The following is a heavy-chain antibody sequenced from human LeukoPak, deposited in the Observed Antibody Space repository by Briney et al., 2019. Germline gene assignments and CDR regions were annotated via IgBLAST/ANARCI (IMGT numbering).Heavy chain of an antibody. CDR3: ARNRYGELDY. CDR2: ISSSSSYI. Sequence: PGGSLRLSCAASGFTFSSYSMNWVRQAPGKGLEWVSSISSSSSYIYYADSVKGRFTISRDNSKNTLYLQMNSLRAEDTAVYYCARNRYGELDYWGQGTLVTVSS. CDR1: GFTFSSYS. D-gene: IGHD4-17*01. V-gene: IGHV3-21*01. J-gene: IGHJ4*02.